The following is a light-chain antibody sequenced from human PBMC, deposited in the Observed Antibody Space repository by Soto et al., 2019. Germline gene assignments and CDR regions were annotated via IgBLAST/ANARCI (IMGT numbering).Light chain of an antibody. J-gene: IGLJ1*01. CDR3: CSYAGSYTEV. Sequence: VLTQPRSVSGSPGQSVTISCTGTSSDVGGYNYVSWYQQHPGKAPKLMIYDVSQRPSGVPDRFSGSKSGNTASLTISGLQAEDEADYYCCSYAGSYTEVFGTGTKVTVL. V-gene: IGLV2-11*01. CDR2: DVS. CDR1: SSDVGGYNY.